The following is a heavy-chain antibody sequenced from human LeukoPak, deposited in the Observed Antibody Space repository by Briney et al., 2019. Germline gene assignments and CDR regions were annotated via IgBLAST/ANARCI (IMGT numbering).Heavy chain of an antibody. Sequence: ASVTVSCKASGYTFTSYGISWVRQAPGQGLEWMGWISAYNGNTNYAQKLQGRVTMTTDTSTSTAYMELRSLRSDDTAVYYCARGDRKIVGASKGAAFDIWGQGTMVTVSS. D-gene: IGHD1-26*01. V-gene: IGHV1-18*01. CDR2: ISAYNGNT. CDR3: ARGDRKIVGASKGAAFDI. CDR1: GYTFTSYG. J-gene: IGHJ3*02.